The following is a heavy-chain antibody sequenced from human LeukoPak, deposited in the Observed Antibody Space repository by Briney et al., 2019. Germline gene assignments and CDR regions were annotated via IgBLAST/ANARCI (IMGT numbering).Heavy chain of an antibody. D-gene: IGHD6-19*01. CDR3: ARDVSGWYYYYYYMDV. J-gene: IGHJ6*03. Sequence: GGSLRLSCAASGFTFSSYAMHWVRQAPGKGLEWVAVISYDGSNKYYADSVKGRFTISRDNAKNSLYLQMNSLRAEDTAVYYCARDVSGWYYYYYYMDVWGKGTTVTVSS. CDR2: ISYDGSNK. V-gene: IGHV3-30*04. CDR1: GFTFSSYA.